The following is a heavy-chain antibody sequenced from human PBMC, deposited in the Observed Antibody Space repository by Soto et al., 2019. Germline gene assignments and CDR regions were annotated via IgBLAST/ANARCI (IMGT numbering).Heavy chain of an antibody. CDR3: ARDSPKSNYYDGSAPDLWDAFDI. J-gene: IGHJ3*02. Sequence: SQTLSLTCAISGDSVSSNSAAWNWIRQSPSRGLEWLGRTYYRSKWYNDYAVSVKSRITINPDTSKNQFSLQLNSVTPEDTAVYYCARDSPKSNYYDGSAPDLWDAFDIWGQGTMVTVSS. V-gene: IGHV6-1*01. CDR1: GDSVSSNSAA. D-gene: IGHD3-22*01. CDR2: TYYRSKWYN.